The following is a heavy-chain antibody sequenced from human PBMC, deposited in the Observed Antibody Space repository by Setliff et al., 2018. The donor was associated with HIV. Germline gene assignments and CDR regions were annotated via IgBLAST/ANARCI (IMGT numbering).Heavy chain of an antibody. D-gene: IGHD3-10*01. CDR3: ALLWPFDY. Sequence: GGSLRLSCAASGFTFSNYWMSWVRQAPEKGLEWVAIIKGDGSDNRYGDSVKGRFTISRDNAKNSLYLQMNSLRGEDTAIYYCALLWPFDYWGQGALVTVSS. CDR2: IKGDGSDN. J-gene: IGHJ4*02. V-gene: IGHV3-7*03. CDR1: GFTFSNYW.